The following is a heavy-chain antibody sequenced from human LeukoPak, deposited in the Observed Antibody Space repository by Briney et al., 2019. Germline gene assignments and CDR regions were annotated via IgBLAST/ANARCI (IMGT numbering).Heavy chain of an antibody. J-gene: IGHJ5*02. CDR1: GGSFSGYY. CDR3: ARLEYYDFWSGSKFGNWFDP. D-gene: IGHD3-3*01. V-gene: IGHV4-34*01. CDR2: INHSGST. Sequence: SETLSLTCAVYGGSFSGYYWSWIRQPPGKGLEWIGEINHSGSTNYNPSLKSRVTISVDTSKNQISLKLSSVTAADTAVYYCARLEYYDFWSGSKFGNWFDPWGQGTLVTVSS.